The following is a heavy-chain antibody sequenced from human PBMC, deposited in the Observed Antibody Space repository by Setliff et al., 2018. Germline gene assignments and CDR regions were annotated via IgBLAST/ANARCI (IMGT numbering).Heavy chain of an antibody. J-gene: IGHJ4*02. CDR1: GYTFTNYG. CDR3: ARINFYVSSGHYYAPDY. Sequence: GASVKVSCKTSGYTFTNYGITWVRQAPGQGLEWMGWINNYSFKTNYAQKLQGRVAMTTDTSTSTAYMELRSLRSDDSAVYYCARINFYVSSGHYYAPDYWGQGTLVTV. D-gene: IGHD3-22*01. CDR2: INNYSFKT. V-gene: IGHV1-18*01.